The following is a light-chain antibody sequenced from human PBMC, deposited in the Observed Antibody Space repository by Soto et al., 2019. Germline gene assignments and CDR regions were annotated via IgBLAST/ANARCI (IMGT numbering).Light chain of an antibody. CDR2: DVS. CDR1: SSDVGGYNY. V-gene: IGLV2-11*01. J-gene: IGLJ3*02. Sequence: QSALTQPRSVSGSPGQSVTISCTGTSSDVGGYNYVSWYQEHPGRAPKLMIYDVSIRPSGVPDRFSGSKSGNTASLTISGLQAEDEADYYCSSYTSSSTLVFGGGTKVTVL. CDR3: SSYTSSSTLV.